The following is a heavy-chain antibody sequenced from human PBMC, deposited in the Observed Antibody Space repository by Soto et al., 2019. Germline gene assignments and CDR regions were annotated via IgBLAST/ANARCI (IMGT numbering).Heavy chain of an antibody. Sequence: QVQLAQSGAEVKKPGASVKVSCKASGYSFTTYGISWVRQAPGQGLEWMGWISAYNGNTNYAQKFQGGVTMTTETSTRTAYMKPRSLGCDDTAVYFCARDVRVYDVWSGSSTMYYYNMDVWGQETTVTVST. CDR3: ARDVRVYDVWSGSSTMYYYNMDV. CDR2: ISAYNGNT. D-gene: IGHD3-3*01. CDR1: GYSFTTYG. V-gene: IGHV1-18*01. J-gene: IGHJ6*01.